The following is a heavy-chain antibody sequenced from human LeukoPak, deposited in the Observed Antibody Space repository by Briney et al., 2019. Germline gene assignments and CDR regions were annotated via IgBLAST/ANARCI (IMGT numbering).Heavy chain of an antibody. CDR3: PRVQSWIQLWSRGGAFDI. J-gene: IGHJ3*02. CDR1: GGSFGGYY. CDR2: INHSGST. V-gene: IGHV4-34*01. Sequence: SETLSLTCAVYGGSFGGYYWSWIRQPPGKGLEWIGEINHSGSTNYNPSLKSRVTISVDTSKNQFSLKLSSVTAADTAVYYCPRVQSWIQLWSRGGAFDIWGQGTMVTVSS. D-gene: IGHD5-18*01.